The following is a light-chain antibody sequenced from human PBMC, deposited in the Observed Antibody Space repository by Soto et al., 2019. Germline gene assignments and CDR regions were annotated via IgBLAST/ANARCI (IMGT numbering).Light chain of an antibody. CDR3: SSYTSSSTLV. J-gene: IGLJ1*01. Sequence: QSALTQPASVSGSPGQSITISCTGTSSDVGGYNYVSWYQQHPGKAPKLMIYEVSDRPSGVSNRFSGSKSGNTASLTISGLQAVDEADYYCSSYTSSSTLVFGTGTKLPS. V-gene: IGLV2-14*01. CDR1: SSDVGGYNY. CDR2: EVS.